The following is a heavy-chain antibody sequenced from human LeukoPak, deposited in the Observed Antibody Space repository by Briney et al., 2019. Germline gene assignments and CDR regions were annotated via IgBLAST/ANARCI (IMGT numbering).Heavy chain of an antibody. Sequence: SVKVSCKASGGTFSSYAISWVRQAPGQGLDWMGRIIPIFGTPNYAQKFQGRVTITTDESTSTAYMELSTLRSEDTAVYYCARVLLLRFLGDNWFDPWGQGTLVTVSS. CDR2: IIPIFGTP. V-gene: IGHV1-69*05. CDR3: ARVLLLRFLGDNWFDP. D-gene: IGHD3-3*01. J-gene: IGHJ5*02. CDR1: GGTFSSYA.